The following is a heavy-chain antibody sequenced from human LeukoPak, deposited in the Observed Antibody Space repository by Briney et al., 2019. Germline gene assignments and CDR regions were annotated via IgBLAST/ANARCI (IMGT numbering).Heavy chain of an antibody. J-gene: IGHJ4*02. Sequence: GGSLRLSCAASGFTFSIYWMSWVRQAPGKGLEWVANIKQDGSEKYYVDSVKGRFTISRDNAKNSLYLQMNSLRAEDTAVYYCARVLGITMIVVPDYFDYWGQGTLVTVSS. CDR2: IKQDGSEK. CDR1: GFTFSIYW. D-gene: IGHD3-22*01. V-gene: IGHV3-7*01. CDR3: ARVLGITMIVVPDYFDY.